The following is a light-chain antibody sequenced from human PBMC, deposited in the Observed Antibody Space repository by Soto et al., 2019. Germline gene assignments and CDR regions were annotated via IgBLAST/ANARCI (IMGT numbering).Light chain of an antibody. J-gene: IGKJ2*01. CDR1: QTIRSY. CDR3: QQSYSSPYA. CDR2: AAS. Sequence: QMPQSPSSLSASVGGRDTITCRASQTIRSYLNWYQQTPGRAPALLISAASTLQSGVPSRFSGSGSGTDFTLTISSLQPEDFATYYGQQSYSSPYAFGQGTKLEIK. V-gene: IGKV1-39*01.